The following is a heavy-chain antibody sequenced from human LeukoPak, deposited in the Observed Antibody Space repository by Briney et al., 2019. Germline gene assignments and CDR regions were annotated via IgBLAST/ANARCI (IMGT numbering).Heavy chain of an antibody. CDR2: ISWNSGSI. D-gene: IGHD1-26*01. CDR1: GFTFDDYA. V-gene: IGHV3-9*01. Sequence: SGGSLRLSCAASGFTFDDYAMHWVRQAPGKGLEWVSGISWNSGSIGYADSVKGRFTISRDNAKNSLYLQMNSLRAEDTALYYCAKDIRISPQYSGSSFDYWGQGTLVTVSS. J-gene: IGHJ4*02. CDR3: AKDIRISPQYSGSSFDY.